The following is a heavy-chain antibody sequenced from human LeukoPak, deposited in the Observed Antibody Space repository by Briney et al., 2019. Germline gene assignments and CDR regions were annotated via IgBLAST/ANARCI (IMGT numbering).Heavy chain of an antibody. CDR1: GGSISSGDYY. D-gene: IGHD6-13*01. V-gene: IGHV4-30-4*08. Sequence: SETLSLTCTVSGGSISSGDYYWSWIRQPPGKGLEWIGYIYYSGSTYYNPSLKSRVTISVDTSKSQFSLKLSSVTAADTAVYYCARGSDSSSWFRMYYFDYWGQGTLVTVSS. J-gene: IGHJ4*02. CDR3: ARGSDSSSWFRMYYFDY. CDR2: IYYSGST.